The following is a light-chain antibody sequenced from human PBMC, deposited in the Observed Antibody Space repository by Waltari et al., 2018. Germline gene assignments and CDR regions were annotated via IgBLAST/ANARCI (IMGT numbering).Light chain of an antibody. V-gene: IGKV3-15*01. CDR2: GAS. J-gene: IGKJ1*01. Sequence: EIVRTQSPATLSVSPGERATLSCRASQSVSSNLAWYQQKPGQAPRLLIYGASTRATGNPARGSGSGSGTEFTLTISSMQSEDFAVYYCQQYNNWPPPWTFGQGTKVEIK. CDR1: QSVSSN. CDR3: QQYNNWPPPWT.